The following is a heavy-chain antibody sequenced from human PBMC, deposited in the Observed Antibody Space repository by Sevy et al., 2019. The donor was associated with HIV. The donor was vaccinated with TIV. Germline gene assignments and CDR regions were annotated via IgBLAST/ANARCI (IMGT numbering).Heavy chain of an antibody. CDR3: ARYYYDSSGYYDYNGMDV. D-gene: IGHD3-22*01. Sequence: ASVKVSCKASGYTFTSYDINWVRQATGQGLEWMGWMNSNSGNTGYAQKFQGRVTMTRNTSISTAYMELSSLRSEDTAVYYCARYYYDSSGYYDYNGMDVWGQGTTVTVS. V-gene: IGHV1-8*01. CDR2: MNSNSGNT. CDR1: GYTFTSYD. J-gene: IGHJ6*02.